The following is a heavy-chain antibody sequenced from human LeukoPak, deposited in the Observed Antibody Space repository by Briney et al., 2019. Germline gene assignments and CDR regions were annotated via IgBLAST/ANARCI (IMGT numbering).Heavy chain of an antibody. D-gene: IGHD2-2*01. CDR2: ISYDGNK. CDR3: ARGYCSSTSCYPGGFDGMDV. V-gene: IGHV3-30*03. Sequence: QPGGSLRLSCAASGFTFSSYGIHWVRQAPGKGLEWVAVISYDGNKYYADSVKGRFTISRDNSKNTLYLQMNSLRAEDTAVYYCARGYCSSTSCYPGGFDGMDVWGKGTTVTVSS. J-gene: IGHJ6*04. CDR1: GFTFSSYG.